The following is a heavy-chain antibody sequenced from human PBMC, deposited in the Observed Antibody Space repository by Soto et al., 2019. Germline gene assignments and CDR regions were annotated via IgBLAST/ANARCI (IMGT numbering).Heavy chain of an antibody. J-gene: IGHJ6*02. CDR1: GGTFNSYA. V-gene: IGHV1-69*13. D-gene: IGHD6-13*01. CDR2: IIPIFGTA. CDR3: ARMSAAATGSYYYYYGMDV. Sequence: SVKVSCKASGGTFNSYAISWVRQAPGQGLEWMGGIIPIFGTANYAQKFQGRVTITADESTSTAYMELSSLRSEDTAVYYCARMSAAATGSYYYYYGMDVWGQGTTVTVS.